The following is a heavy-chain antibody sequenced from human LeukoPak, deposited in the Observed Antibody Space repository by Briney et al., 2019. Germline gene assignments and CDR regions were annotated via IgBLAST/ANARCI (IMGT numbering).Heavy chain of an antibody. V-gene: IGHV1-18*01. CDR2: ISAYNGNT. J-gene: IGHJ5*02. Sequence: ASVKVSCKASGYIFSVYALIWVRQAPGQGLEWMGWISAYNGNTNYAQKLQGRVTMTTDTSTSTAYMELRSLRSDDTAVYYCARESYDYSNRRGWFDPWGQGTLVTVSS. CDR3: ARESYDYSNRRGWFDP. D-gene: IGHD4-11*01. CDR1: GYIFSVYA.